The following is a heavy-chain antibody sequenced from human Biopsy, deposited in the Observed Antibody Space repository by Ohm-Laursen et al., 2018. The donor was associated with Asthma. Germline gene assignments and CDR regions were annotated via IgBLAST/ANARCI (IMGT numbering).Heavy chain of an antibody. J-gene: IGHJ4*02. CDR2: ISFDGSNK. CDR3: ARDVMEWYLPAFDF. Sequence: RSLRLSCAASGFTFSNYGMHWVRQAPGKGLEWVAVISFDGSNKDYADSVKGRFTISRDNSKNTLYLQMNSLRPDDTAVYYCARDVMEWYLPAFDFWGQGTLVTVSS. CDR1: GFTFSNYG. V-gene: IGHV3-30*03. D-gene: IGHD3-3*01.